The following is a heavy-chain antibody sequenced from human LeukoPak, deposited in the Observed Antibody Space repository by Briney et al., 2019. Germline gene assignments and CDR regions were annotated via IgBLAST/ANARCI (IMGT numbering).Heavy chain of an antibody. CDR2: LYPGDSDT. Sequence: GEPLKISCQGSDYSFTNYWIGWVRQMPGKGLEWMGILYPGDSDTRYSPSCQGQVTISADKSISTAYLQWSSLKASDTAMYYCAGTLNYYDSSAYYLAPFDYWGQGTLVTVSS. J-gene: IGHJ4*02. CDR1: DYSFTNYW. D-gene: IGHD3-22*01. V-gene: IGHV5-51*01. CDR3: AGTLNYYDSSAYYLAPFDY.